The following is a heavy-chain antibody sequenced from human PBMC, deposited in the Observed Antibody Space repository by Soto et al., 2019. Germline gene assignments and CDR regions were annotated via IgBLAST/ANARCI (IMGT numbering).Heavy chain of an antibody. CDR3: ARHNTPDTAMVIYPDY. J-gene: IGHJ4*02. D-gene: IGHD5-18*01. CDR1: GYSFTSYW. Sequence: PGESLKISCKGSGYSFTSYWIGWVRQMPGKGLEWMGIIYPGDSDTRYSPSFQGQVTISADKSISTAYLQWSSLKASDTAMYYCARHNTPDTAMVIYPDYWGQGTLVTVSS. V-gene: IGHV5-51*01. CDR2: IYPGDSDT.